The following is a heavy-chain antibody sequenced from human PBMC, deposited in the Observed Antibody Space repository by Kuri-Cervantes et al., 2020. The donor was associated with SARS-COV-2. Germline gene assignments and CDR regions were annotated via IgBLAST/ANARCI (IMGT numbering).Heavy chain of an antibody. J-gene: IGHJ4*02. CDR2: INYSGST. Sequence: SETLSLTCAVYGGSFSDYFWSWIRQPPGKGLEWIGEINYSGSTNYSPSLKSRVTISVDTSKSQFSLKLSSVTAADTAVYYCARGLIDYWGQGTLVTVSS. CDR1: GGSFSDYF. CDR3: ARGLIDY. V-gene: IGHV4-34*01.